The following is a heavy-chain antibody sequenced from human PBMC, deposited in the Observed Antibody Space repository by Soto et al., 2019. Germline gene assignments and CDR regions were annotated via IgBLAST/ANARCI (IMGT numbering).Heavy chain of an antibody. CDR3: TRPRYDGSGTPFDH. V-gene: IGHV3-74*01. Sequence: EVQLVESGGGLVQPGGSLRLSCAASGFTFSSYWMHWVRQAPGKGLVWVSRISGDGSSTTYADSVKGRFIISGDNAKNTLYLQMNSLRVEDTAVYYCTRPRYDGSGTPFDHWGQGTLVTVAS. D-gene: IGHD3-22*01. J-gene: IGHJ4*02. CDR2: ISGDGSST. CDR1: GFTFSSYW.